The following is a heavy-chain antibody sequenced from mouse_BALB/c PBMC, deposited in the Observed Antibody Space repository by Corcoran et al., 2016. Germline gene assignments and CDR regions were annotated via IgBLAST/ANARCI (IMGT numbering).Heavy chain of an antibody. CDR2: IHTYNGGT. D-gene: IGHD1-1*02. J-gene: IGHJ3*01. CDR3: ARGNLYYSLFAY. Sequence: EVQLQQSGPGLVKPGASMKISCKASGYSFTGYTMNWVKQSHGKNLEWIGLIHTYNGGTRYNQKFKGKATLTVDKSSSTAYMELLSLPSEDSAVYYCARGNLYYSLFAYWGQGTLVTVSA. CDR1: GYSFTGYT. V-gene: IGHV1-18*01.